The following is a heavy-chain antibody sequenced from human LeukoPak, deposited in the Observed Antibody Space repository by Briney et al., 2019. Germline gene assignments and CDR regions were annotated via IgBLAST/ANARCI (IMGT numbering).Heavy chain of an antibody. CDR3: VRDGNSGWADLDY. J-gene: IGHJ4*02. CDR2: IRPDGSVS. V-gene: IGHV3-7*01. CDR1: GFTFSSHY. Sequence: GGSLRLSCAASGFTFSSHYMNWVRQAPGKGLEWVANIRPDGSVSDYVDSLKGRFTTSRDNAKNSLYLQMSSLRAEDTAVYYCVRDGNSGWADLDYWGQGTLVTVSS. D-gene: IGHD6-19*01.